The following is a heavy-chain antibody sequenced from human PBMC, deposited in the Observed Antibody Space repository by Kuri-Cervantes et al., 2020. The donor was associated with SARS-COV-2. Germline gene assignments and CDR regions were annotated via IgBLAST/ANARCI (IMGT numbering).Heavy chain of an antibody. CDR3: ARTVDYGDTNWFDP. D-gene: IGHD4-17*01. CDR2: IYWDDDK. CDR1: GFSLSTSGVG. V-gene: IGHV2-5*02. Sequence: SGPTLVKPTQTLTLTCTFSGFSLSTSGVGVGWIRQPPGKALEWLALIYWDDDKRYSPSLKSRLTISKDTSKNQVVLTMTNMDPVDTATYYCARTVDYGDTNWFDPWGQGTLVTVSS. J-gene: IGHJ5*02.